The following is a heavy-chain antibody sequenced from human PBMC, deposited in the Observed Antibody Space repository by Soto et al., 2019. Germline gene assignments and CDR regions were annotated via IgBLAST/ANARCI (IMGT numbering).Heavy chain of an antibody. CDR3: ARDHVNIPSRTHYYGMDV. V-gene: IGHV4-31*03. J-gene: IGHJ6*02. CDR2: IYYSGST. CDR1: GGSISSGGYY. Sequence: SETLSLTCTVSGGSISSGGYYWSWIRQHPGKGLEWIGYIYYSGSTYYNPSLKSRVTISVDTSKNQFSLKLSPVTAADTAVYYCARDHVNIPSRTHYYGMDVWGQGTTVTVSS.